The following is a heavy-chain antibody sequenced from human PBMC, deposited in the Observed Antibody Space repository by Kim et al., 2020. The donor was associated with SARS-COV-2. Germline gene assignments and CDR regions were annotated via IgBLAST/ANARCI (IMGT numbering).Heavy chain of an antibody. CDR3: AKGITPIAAAGSDY. Sequence: GGSLRLSCAASGFTFDDYAMHWVRQAPGKGLEWVSGISWNSGSIGYADSVKGRFTISRDNAKNSLYLQMNSLRAEDTALYYCAKGITPIAAAGSDYWGQGTLVTVSS. CDR2: ISWNSGSI. V-gene: IGHV3-9*01. D-gene: IGHD6-13*01. J-gene: IGHJ4*02. CDR1: GFTFDDYA.